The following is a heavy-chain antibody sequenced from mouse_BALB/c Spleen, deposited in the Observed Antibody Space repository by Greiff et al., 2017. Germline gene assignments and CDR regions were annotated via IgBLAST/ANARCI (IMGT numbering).Heavy chain of an antibody. Sequence: EVKLVESGGGLVQPGGSRKLSCAASGFTFSSFGMHWVRQAPEKGLEWVAYISSGSSTIYYADTVKGRFTISRDNPKNTLFLQMTSLRSEDTAMYYCARNAYYRYDGYYFDYWGQGTTLTVSS. J-gene: IGHJ2*01. CDR3: ARNAYYRYDGYYFDY. CDR1: GFTFSSFG. V-gene: IGHV5-17*02. CDR2: ISSGSSTI. D-gene: IGHD2-14*01.